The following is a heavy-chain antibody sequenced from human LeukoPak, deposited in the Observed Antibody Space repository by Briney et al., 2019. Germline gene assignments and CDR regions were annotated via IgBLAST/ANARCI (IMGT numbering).Heavy chain of an antibody. V-gene: IGHV1-69*04. CDR1: GYTFTGYY. D-gene: IGHD3-16*01. J-gene: IGHJ4*02. Sequence: SVKVSCKASGYTFTGYYMHWVRQAPGQGLEWMGRIIPILGIANYAQKFQGRVTITADKSTSTAYMELGSLRSEDTAVYYCAREVYDYVWGSYPTFPLTFDYWAREPWSPSPQ. CDR3: AREVYDYVWGSYPTFPLTFDY. CDR2: IIPILGIA.